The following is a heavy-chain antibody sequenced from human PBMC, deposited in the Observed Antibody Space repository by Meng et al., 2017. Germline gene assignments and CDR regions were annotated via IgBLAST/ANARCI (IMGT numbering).Heavy chain of an antibody. D-gene: IGHD2-15*01. J-gene: IGHJ4*02. CDR3: ARGVRLPDY. V-gene: IGHV4-34*01. CDR2: INYSGST. CDR1: GGSFSGYY. Sequence: QVLLQQWGAGLLQPSELLSLSCAVYGGSFSGYYWSWIRQPPGKGLEWIGEINYSGSTNYNPSLKSRVTIPVDTSKNQFSLKLSSVTAADTAVYYCARGVRLPDYWGQGTLVTVSS.